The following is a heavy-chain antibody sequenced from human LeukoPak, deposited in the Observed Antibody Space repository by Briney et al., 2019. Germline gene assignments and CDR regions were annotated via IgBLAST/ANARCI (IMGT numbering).Heavy chain of an antibody. CDR3: ARGQGGNYYLNYFDY. D-gene: IGHD1-26*01. Sequence: PSETLFLTCTVTGGSFSTYYWSWIRQPPGKGLEWIGHFYYSGSTTYNPSLKSRVTFSVDTSRNQFSLKLTSVTAADTALYYCARGQGGNYYLNYFDYWGQGALVTVSS. CDR1: GGSFSTYY. CDR2: FYYSGST. V-gene: IGHV4-59*01. J-gene: IGHJ4*02.